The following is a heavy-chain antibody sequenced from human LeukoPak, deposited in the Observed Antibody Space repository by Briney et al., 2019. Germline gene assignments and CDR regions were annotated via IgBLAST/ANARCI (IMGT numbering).Heavy chain of an antibody. D-gene: IGHD2-15*01. J-gene: IGHJ4*02. CDR2: ISYDGSSK. CDR3: ARGGSYAYDF. V-gene: IGHV3-30*04. Sequence: GRSLRLSCAASGFTFSSYAMHWVRQAPGKGLEWVAVISYDGSSKYADSVKGRFTVSRDNSKNSLYLQMNSLRAEDTAAYYCARGGSYAYDFWGQGTLVTVSS. CDR1: GFTFSSYA.